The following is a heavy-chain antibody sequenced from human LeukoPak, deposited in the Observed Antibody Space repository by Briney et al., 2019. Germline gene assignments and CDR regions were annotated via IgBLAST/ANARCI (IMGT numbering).Heavy chain of an antibody. V-gene: IGHV3-64*01. Sequence: TGGSLRLSCAASGFTFSSYAMHWVRQAPGKGLEYVSAISSNGGSTYYANSVKGRFTISRDNFKNTLYLQMGSLRAEDMAVYYCARSEFLYYYYMDVWGKGTTVTVSS. J-gene: IGHJ6*03. CDR3: ARSEFLYYYYMDV. D-gene: IGHD2/OR15-2a*01. CDR2: ISSNGGST. CDR1: GFTFSSYA.